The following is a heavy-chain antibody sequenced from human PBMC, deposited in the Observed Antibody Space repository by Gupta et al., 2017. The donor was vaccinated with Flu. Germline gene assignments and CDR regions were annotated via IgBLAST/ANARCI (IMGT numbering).Heavy chain of an antibody. CDR1: SISSRSNF. V-gene: IGHV4-39*01. Sequence: SISSRSNFWGWIRQPPGKGLEWIGSIYYSGNTYYNASLKSRVTISVDTSRNQFSLKLTSVTAADTAVYYCARRGYSGYDGGHFDYWGQGTLVTVSS. CDR2: IYYSGNT. D-gene: IGHD5-12*01. CDR3: ARRGYSGYDGGHFDY. J-gene: IGHJ4*02.